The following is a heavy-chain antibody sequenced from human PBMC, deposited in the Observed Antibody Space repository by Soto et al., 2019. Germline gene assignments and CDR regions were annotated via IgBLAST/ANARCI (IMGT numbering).Heavy chain of an antibody. V-gene: IGHV3-23*01. CDR1: GFTFSSYA. D-gene: IGHD7-27*01. J-gene: IGHJ6*03. Sequence: PGGSLRLSCAASGFTFSSYAMSWVRQAPGKGLEWVSAISGSGGSTYYADSVKGRFTISRDNSKNTLYMQMNSLRAEDTAVYYCAKPGAYYYYYMDVWGKGTTVTVSS. CDR2: ISGSGGST. CDR3: AKPGAYYYYYMDV.